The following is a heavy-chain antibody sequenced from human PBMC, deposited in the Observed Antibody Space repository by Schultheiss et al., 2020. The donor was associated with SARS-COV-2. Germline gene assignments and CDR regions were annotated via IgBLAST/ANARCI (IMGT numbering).Heavy chain of an antibody. Sequence: GGSLRLSCAASGFTFSRYGMHWVRQAPGKGLDWVSTISGSDGSTYYTDSVKGRFTISRDNAKNSLYLQMNSLRDEDTAVYYCVRAKQLGYYYGMDVWGQGTTVTVSS. CDR2: ISGSDGST. V-gene: IGHV3-48*02. D-gene: IGHD6-6*01. CDR3: VRAKQLGYYYGMDV. CDR1: GFTFSRYG. J-gene: IGHJ6*02.